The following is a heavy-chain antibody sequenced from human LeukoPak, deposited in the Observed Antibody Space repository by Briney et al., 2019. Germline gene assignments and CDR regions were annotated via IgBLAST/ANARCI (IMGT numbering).Heavy chain of an antibody. D-gene: IGHD6-25*01. J-gene: IGHJ4*02. Sequence: PSETLSLTCAVYGGSFSGYYWSWIRQPPGKGLEWIGEINHSGSTNYNPSLKSRVTISVDTSKNQFSLKLSSVTAADTAVYYCARGAETAIDYWGQGTLVTVSS. CDR1: GGSFSGYY. V-gene: IGHV4-34*01. CDR2: INHSGST. CDR3: ARGAETAIDY.